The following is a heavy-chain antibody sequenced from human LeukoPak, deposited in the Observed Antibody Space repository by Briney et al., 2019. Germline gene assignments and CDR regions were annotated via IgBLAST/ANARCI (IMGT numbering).Heavy chain of an antibody. Sequence: GGSLRLSCAASGFTFSDYSMNWVRQAPGKGLEWVSSISRRSRHVYYAGSVKGRFTISRDDARNSLSLQMNSLRAEDMAVYLCVRDLLGSGSTTAYLYHWGQGTLVTVSS. V-gene: IGHV3-21*01. CDR2: ISRRSRHV. CDR3: VRDLLGSGSTTAYLYH. J-gene: IGHJ1*01. D-gene: IGHD3-10*01. CDR1: GFTFSDYS.